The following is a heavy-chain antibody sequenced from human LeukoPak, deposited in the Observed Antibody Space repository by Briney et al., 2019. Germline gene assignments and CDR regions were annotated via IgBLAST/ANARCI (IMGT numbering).Heavy chain of an antibody. CDR3: ARAGILGAWFDY. V-gene: IGHV4-34*01. J-gene: IGHJ4*02. Sequence: SETLSLTCAVYGGSFSGYYWSWIRQPPGKGLEWIGEINHSGSTNYNPSLKSRVTISVDTSKNQFSLKLSSVTAVDTAVYYCARAGILGAWFDYWGQGTLVTVSS. CDR1: GGSFSGYY. CDR2: INHSGST. D-gene: IGHD7-27*01.